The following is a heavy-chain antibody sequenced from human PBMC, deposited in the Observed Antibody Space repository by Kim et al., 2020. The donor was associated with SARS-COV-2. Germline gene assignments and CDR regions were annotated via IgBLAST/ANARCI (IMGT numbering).Heavy chain of an antibody. CDR3: ARDRYYYDSSGYYNPEYWYFDL. J-gene: IGHJ2*01. Sequence: SVKVSCKASGGTFSSYAISWVRQAPGQGLEWMGGIIPIFGTANYAQKFQGRATITADESTSTAYMELSSLRSEDTAVYYCARDRYYYDSSGYYNPEYWYFDLWGRGTLVTVSS. CDR1: GGTFSSYA. D-gene: IGHD3-22*01. V-gene: IGHV1-69*13. CDR2: IIPIFGTA.